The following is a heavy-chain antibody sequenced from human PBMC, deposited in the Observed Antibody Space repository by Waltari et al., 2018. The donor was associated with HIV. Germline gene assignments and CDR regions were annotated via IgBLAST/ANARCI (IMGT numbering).Heavy chain of an antibody. CDR1: GFTFSSYW. CDR3: ARDLGYSYGYVSDY. V-gene: IGHV3-7*01. Sequence: EVQLVESGGGLVQPGGSLRLSCAASGFTFSSYWMSWVRQAPGKGLEGVANIKQDGSEKYYVDSVKGRFTSSRDNAKNSLYLQMNSLRAEDTAVYYCARDLGYSYGYVSDYWGQGTLVTVSS. J-gene: IGHJ4*02. CDR2: IKQDGSEK. D-gene: IGHD5-18*01.